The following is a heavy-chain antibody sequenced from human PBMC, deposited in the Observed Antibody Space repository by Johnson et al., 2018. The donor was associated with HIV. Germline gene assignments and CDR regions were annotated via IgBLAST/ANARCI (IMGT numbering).Heavy chain of an antibody. CDR1: GFTFSSYA. CDR2: ISYDGSNK. J-gene: IGHJ3*02. V-gene: IGHV3-30-3*01. CDR3: ARDRPSGCYYVDAFDI. D-gene: IGHD1-26*01. Sequence: QVQLVESGGGVVQPGRSLRLSCAASGFTFSSYAMHWVRQAPGKGLEWVAVISYDGSNKYYADSVKGRFTISRDNSNNTLYLQMNSLRAEDTAVYYCARDRPSGCYYVDAFDIWGQGTMVTVSS.